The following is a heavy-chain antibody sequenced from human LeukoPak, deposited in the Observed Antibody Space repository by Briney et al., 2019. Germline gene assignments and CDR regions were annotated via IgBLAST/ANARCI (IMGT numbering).Heavy chain of an antibody. CDR2: ISNTGIT. J-gene: IGHJ4*02. CDR1: GGSISSYF. D-gene: IGHD4-23*01. Sequence: PSETLSLTCTVCGGSISSYFWNWIRQPPGQRLQWIGYISNTGITKYSPSLKSRVTISADTSKNQFSLILNSVTTADTAVYYCAKASVTTAVLFDSWGQGTLVAVSS. CDR3: AKASVTTAVLFDS. V-gene: IGHV4-59*01.